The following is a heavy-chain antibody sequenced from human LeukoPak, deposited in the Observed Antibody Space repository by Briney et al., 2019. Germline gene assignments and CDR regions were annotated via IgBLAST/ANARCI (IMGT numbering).Heavy chain of an antibody. V-gene: IGHV3-48*02. CDR2: ISSSSSTI. D-gene: IGHD4-17*01. CDR1: GFTFSSYS. Sequence: GGSLRLSCAASGFTFSSYSTNWVRQAPGQGLEWVSYISSSSSTIYYADSVKGRFTISRDNAKNSLYLQMNSLRDEDTAVYYCARVDYGDYGFVPWGQGTLVTVSS. CDR3: ARVDYGDYGFVP. J-gene: IGHJ5*02.